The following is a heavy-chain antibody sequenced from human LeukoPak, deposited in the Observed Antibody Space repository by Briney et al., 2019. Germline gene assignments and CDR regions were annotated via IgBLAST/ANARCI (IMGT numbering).Heavy chain of an antibody. CDR3: ATDRDNSDWQKRFDS. CDR1: GFTFSTYW. V-gene: IGHV3-7*01. D-gene: IGHD4-11*01. CDR2: INQDASEI. Sequence: GGSLRLSYAASGFTFSTYWMNWYRQAPGRGLEWVGNINQDASEINYVDSVRGRFTISRDNAKNSLHLQMNSLRADDTAVYYCATDRDNSDWQKRFDSWGQGTLVTVSS. J-gene: IGHJ4*02.